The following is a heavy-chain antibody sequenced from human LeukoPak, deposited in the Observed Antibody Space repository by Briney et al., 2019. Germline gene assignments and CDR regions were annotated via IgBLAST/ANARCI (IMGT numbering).Heavy chain of an antibody. CDR2: IYPDDSDT. D-gene: IGHD1-26*01. V-gene: IGHV5-51*01. CDR1: GYKFTKYW. Sequence: GESLKISCKGSGYKFTKYWIGWGRQMPGKGLEWMGIIYPDDSDTRYSPPFQGQVTISADKSISTAYLQWSSLKASDTAMYYCARQLASSGSYAFDIWGQGTMVTVSS. J-gene: IGHJ3*02. CDR3: ARQLASSGSYAFDI.